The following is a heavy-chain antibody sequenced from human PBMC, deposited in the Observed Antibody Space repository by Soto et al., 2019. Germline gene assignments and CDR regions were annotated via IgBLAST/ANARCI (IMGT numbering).Heavy chain of an antibody. V-gene: IGHV3-23*01. CDR2: ISGSGGST. CDR1: GFTFSSYA. J-gene: IGHJ5*02. Sequence: GGSLRLSCAASGFTFSSYAMSWVRQAPGKGLEWVSAISGSGGSTYYADSVKGRFTISRDNSKNTLYLQMNSLRAEDTAVYYCAKLVSGVNIVVVPGLDWFDPWGQGTLVTVSS. D-gene: IGHD2-2*01. CDR3: AKLVSGVNIVVVPGLDWFDP.